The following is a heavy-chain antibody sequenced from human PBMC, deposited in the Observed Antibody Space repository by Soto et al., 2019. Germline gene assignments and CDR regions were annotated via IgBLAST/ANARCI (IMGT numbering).Heavy chain of an antibody. V-gene: IGHV1-46*01. CDR1: GYTFTSYC. CDR2: INPDGGGT. Sequence: QVQLVQSGAEVKKPGASVKVSCKASGYTFTSYCMHWVRLAPGQGLEWMGIINPDGGGTSYAQQFQGRVIMTRDTSTSTVYMEMSSLRSEDTAVYYCAVGGNYLSMDVWGQGTTVTVSS. D-gene: IGHD4-4*01. CDR3: AVGGNYLSMDV. J-gene: IGHJ6*02.